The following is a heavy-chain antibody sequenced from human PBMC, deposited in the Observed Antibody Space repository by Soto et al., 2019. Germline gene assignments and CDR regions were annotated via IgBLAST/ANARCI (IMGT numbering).Heavy chain of an antibody. CDR3: ARTLDYDYGDLTEDY. CDR1: GFTFSSNG. J-gene: IGHJ4*02. Sequence: QVQLVESGGGVVQPGRSLRLSCAASGFTFSSNGMHWVRQAPGKGLEWVAVIWYDGSIKNYADSVKGRFTISRDNSKNTLYLQMNSLRAEDTAVYYCARTLDYDYGDLTEDYWGQGTLVTVSS. V-gene: IGHV3-33*01. CDR2: IWYDGSIK. D-gene: IGHD4-17*01.